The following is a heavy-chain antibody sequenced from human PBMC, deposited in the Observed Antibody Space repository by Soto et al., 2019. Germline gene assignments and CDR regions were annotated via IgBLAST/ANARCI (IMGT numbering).Heavy chain of an antibody. J-gene: IGHJ6*02. Sequence: SQTLPLTCAISGDSVSSNSAAWNWIRQSPSRGLEWLGRTYYRSKWYNDYAVSVKSRITINPDTSKNQFSLQLNSVTPEDTAVYYCARGYSSGWYINYYYGMDVWGQGTTVTVSS. CDR3: ARGYSSGWYINYYYGMDV. D-gene: IGHD6-19*01. CDR1: GDSVSSNSAA. CDR2: TYYRSKWYN. V-gene: IGHV6-1*01.